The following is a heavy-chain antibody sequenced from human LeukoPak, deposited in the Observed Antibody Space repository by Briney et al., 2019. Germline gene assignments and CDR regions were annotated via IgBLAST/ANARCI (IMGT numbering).Heavy chain of an antibody. D-gene: IGHD3-10*01. CDR1: GGSFSDYY. V-gene: IGHV4-34*01. J-gene: IGHJ4*02. CDR3: ARGPPPGATAYGVVDY. Sequence: PSETLSLTCAVYGGSFSDYYWTWTRQTPGKGLEWVGEVNHSGYTNYQPSLKSRLTLSVDTSKNQFSLKLSFVTAADTAVYYCARGPPPGATAYGVVDYWSRGTLVTVSS. CDR2: VNHSGYT.